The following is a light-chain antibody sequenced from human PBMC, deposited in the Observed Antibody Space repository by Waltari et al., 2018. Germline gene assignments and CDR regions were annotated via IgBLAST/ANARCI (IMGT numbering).Light chain of an antibody. J-gene: IGKJ3*01. V-gene: IGKV3-20*01. Sequence: EIVLTQSPGTLSLSPGERATLSCRAGQSVGSNFLAWYQQKPGQAPRLVIVDASNGATGIPDRFSGSGSGTDFTLTISRLEPEDFAMYYCLHYHDSPHTFGPGTTVDIK. CDR3: LHYHDSPHT. CDR2: DAS. CDR1: QSVGSNF.